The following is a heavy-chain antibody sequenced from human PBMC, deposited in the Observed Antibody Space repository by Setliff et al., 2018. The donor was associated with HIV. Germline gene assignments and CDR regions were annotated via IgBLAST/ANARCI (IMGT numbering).Heavy chain of an antibody. J-gene: IGHJ4*02. CDR3: ARDRKQLWIYYFDS. D-gene: IGHD5-18*01. Sequence: GASVKVSCKASGYTFTSYSIHWVRQAPGQRLEWMGWINAGDGNTKYSQKFQGRVTITRDTSASTAYMELSSLRSEDTAVYYCARDRKQLWIYYFDSWGQGTLVTVSS. CDR2: INAGDGNT. V-gene: IGHV1-3*01. CDR1: GYTFTSYS.